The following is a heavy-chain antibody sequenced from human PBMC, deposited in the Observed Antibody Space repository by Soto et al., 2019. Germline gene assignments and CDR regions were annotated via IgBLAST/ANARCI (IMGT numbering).Heavy chain of an antibody. Sequence: GESLKISCKGSGYTFTNYWIGWVRQMPGKGLEWMGIIYPGDSDTKYSPSFQGQVTISADKSITTTYLQWSSLKASDTAIYYCAASIFYYGMDVWGQGTTVTVSS. CDR3: AASIFYYGMDV. V-gene: IGHV5-51*01. CDR2: IYPGDSDT. J-gene: IGHJ6*02. CDR1: GYTFTNYW.